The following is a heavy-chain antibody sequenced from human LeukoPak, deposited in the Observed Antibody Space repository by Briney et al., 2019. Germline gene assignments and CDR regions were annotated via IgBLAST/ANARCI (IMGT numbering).Heavy chain of an antibody. CDR2: INSDGSST. Sequence: SGGSLRLSCVTSGFTFSSYWMHWVRQAPGKGLVWVSRINSDGSSTSYADSVKGRFTISRDNSKNTLYLQMNSLRAEDTAVYYCAKEDIVVVPAAMFSYWGQGTLVTVSS. D-gene: IGHD2-2*01. CDR3: AKEDIVVVPAAMFSY. J-gene: IGHJ4*02. CDR1: GFTFSSYW. V-gene: IGHV3-74*01.